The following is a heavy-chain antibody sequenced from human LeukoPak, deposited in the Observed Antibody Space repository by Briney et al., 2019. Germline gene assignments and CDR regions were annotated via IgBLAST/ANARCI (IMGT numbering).Heavy chain of an antibody. V-gene: IGHV5-51*01. D-gene: IGHD5-24*01. Sequence: GESLKICCKCGGYIFSSGWSCWGRQLGGELVEWRGIIYAGDSDTRYSPSFQGKVTISADKSISTAYLQWSILKASDTAMYYCARRDGYDSTPFDYWGQGTLVTVSS. CDR2: IYAGDSDT. J-gene: IGHJ4*02. CDR1: GYIFSSGW. CDR3: ARRDGYDSTPFDY.